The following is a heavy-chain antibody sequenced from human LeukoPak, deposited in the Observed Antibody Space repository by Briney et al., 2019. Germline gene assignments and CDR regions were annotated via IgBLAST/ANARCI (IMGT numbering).Heavy chain of an antibody. D-gene: IGHD6-19*01. V-gene: IGHV4-4*07. J-gene: IGHJ4*01. Sequence: PSETLSLTCIVSGDSISRYYWSWVRQPAGEGLEWIGRFSGSGTTDYSPSLKSRATISVDTSKNPFSLKLTYVTAADTAVYYCARIGQYNSAWTPFDHWGHGTLVTVSS. CDR3: ARIGQYNSAWTPFDH. CDR1: GDSISRYY. CDR2: FSGSGTT.